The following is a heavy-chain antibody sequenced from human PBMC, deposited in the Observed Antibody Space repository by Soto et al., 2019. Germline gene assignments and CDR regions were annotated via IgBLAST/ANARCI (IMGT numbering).Heavy chain of an antibody. CDR3: TRTRGYSTKGVCYFVGAFDI. CDR1: GFTFSGSA. V-gene: IGHV3-73*01. CDR2: IRSKANSYAT. D-gene: IGHD2-8*01. J-gene: IGHJ3*02. Sequence: PAGSLRLSCAACGFTFSGSAMHWVRQASGKGLEWVGRIRSKANSYATAYAASVKGRFTISRDDSKNTAYLQMNSLKTEDTAVYYCTRTRGYSTKGVCYFVGAFDIWGQGTMVTVSS.